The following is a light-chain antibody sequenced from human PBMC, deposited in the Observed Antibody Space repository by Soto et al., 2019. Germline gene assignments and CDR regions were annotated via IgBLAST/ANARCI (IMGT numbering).Light chain of an antibody. J-gene: IGLJ3*02. CDR1: TSDVGGYNH. V-gene: IGLV2-14*01. CDR3: NSYTSSSPFWV. Sequence: QSALTQPASVSGSPGQSVTISCTGTTSDVGGYNHVSWYQQHPGKAPKLMIYEVFNRPSGVSNRFSGAKSGNTASLTISGLQAEDEADYYCNSYTSSSPFWVFGGGTKLTVL. CDR2: EVF.